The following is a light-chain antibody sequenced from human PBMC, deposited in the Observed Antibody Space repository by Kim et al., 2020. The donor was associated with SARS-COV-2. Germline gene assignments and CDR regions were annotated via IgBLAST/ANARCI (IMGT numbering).Light chain of an antibody. CDR3: RQNHSTPLLT. CDR1: QSISSY. V-gene: IGKV1-39*01. J-gene: IGKJ4*01. Sequence: DIQMTQSPSSLAASVGDRATIACRASQSISSYLNWYQQKPGKAPKILIYAASTLQSGVPSRFSGSGSATDFTLTIISLQPADYAAYYFRQNHSTPLLTFGGGTKVDIK. CDR2: AAS.